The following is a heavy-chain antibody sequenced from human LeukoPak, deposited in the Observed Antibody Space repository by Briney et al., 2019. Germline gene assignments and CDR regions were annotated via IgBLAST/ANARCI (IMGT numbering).Heavy chain of an antibody. D-gene: IGHD2-2*01. J-gene: IGHJ3*02. CDR2: INPNSGGT. CDR3: ASTRWDIVVVPAASDAFDI. V-gene: IGHV1-2*06. Sequence: GASVKVSCKASGYTFTCYYMHWVRQAPGQGLEWMGRINPNSGGTNYAQKFQGRVTMTRDTSISTAYMELSRLRSDDTAVYYCASTRWDIVVVPAASDAFDIWGQGTMVTVSS. CDR1: GYTFTCYY.